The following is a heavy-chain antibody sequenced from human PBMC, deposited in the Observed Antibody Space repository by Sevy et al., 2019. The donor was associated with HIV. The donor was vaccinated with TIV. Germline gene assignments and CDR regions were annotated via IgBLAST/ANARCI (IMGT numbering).Heavy chain of an antibody. CDR3: ARASTVTTISYYYYGMDV. D-gene: IGHD4-17*01. Sequence: GGSLRLSCAASGFTVSSNYMSWVRQAPGRGLEWVSVIYSGGSTYYADSVKGRFTISRDNSKNTLYLQMNSLRAEDTAVYYCARASTVTTISYYYYGMDVWGQWTTVTVSS. CDR2: IYSGGST. J-gene: IGHJ6*02. CDR1: GFTVSSNY. V-gene: IGHV3-53*01.